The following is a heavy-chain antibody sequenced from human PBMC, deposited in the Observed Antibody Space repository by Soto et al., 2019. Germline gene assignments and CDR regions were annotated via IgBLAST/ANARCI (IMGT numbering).Heavy chain of an antibody. CDR1: GFTLSSYA. J-gene: IGHJ4*02. D-gene: IGHD6-13*01. CDR2: ISGSGGST. V-gene: IGHV3-23*01. CDR3: AKDPGIAAAGTN. Sequence: RGALRLSCAASGFTLSSYAISLGRQAPGKGLEWVSAISGSGGSTYYADSVKGRFTISRDNSKNTLYLQMNSLRAEDTAVYYCAKDPGIAAAGTNWGQGTLVTVSS.